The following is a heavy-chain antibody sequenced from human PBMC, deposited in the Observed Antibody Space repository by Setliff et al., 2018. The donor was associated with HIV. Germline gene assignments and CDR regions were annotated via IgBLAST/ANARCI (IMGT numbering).Heavy chain of an antibody. D-gene: IGHD3-22*01. CDR3: AGVPRYYGTVILWV. V-gene: IGHV4-4*08. CDR2: MYSSGGN. CDR1: GDAISRYD. J-gene: IGHJ6*04. Sequence: PSETLSLTCTVSGDAISRYDWSWIRQSPGKGLEWIGSMYSSGGNTYNPSLKSRVTISGGPSQNQFLLKVTSVTTADTAAYYCAGVPRYYGTVILWVWGKGTTVTVSS.